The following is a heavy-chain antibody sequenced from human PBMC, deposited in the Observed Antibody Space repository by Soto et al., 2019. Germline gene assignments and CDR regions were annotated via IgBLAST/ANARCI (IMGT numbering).Heavy chain of an antibody. V-gene: IGHV3-23*01. Sequence: PGGSLRLSCAASGFTFSSYAMSWVRQAPGKGLEWVSAISGSGGSTYYADSVKGRFTISRDNSKNTLYLQMNSLRAEDTAVYYCAKGGRYCSGGSCYPAFFEYWGQGTLVTVSS. CDR3: AKGGRYCSGGSCYPAFFEY. CDR2: ISGSGGST. CDR1: GFTFSSYA. J-gene: IGHJ4*02. D-gene: IGHD2-15*01.